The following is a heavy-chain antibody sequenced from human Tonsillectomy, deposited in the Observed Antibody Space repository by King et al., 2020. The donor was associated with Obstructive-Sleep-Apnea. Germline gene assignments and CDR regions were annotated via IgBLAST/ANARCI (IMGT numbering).Heavy chain of an antibody. D-gene: IGHD6-13*01. Sequence: VQLVESGGGVVRPGGSLRLSCAASGFTFDDYGMTWVRQVSGKGLEWVSGINWNGGSTGYADSVKGRFTISRDNAKNSLYLQMNSLRVEDTALYHCAREVAAAGTWYFDLWGRGTLVTVSS. CDR3: AREVAAAGTWYFDL. V-gene: IGHV3-20*01. J-gene: IGHJ2*01. CDR2: INWNGGST. CDR1: GFTFDDYG.